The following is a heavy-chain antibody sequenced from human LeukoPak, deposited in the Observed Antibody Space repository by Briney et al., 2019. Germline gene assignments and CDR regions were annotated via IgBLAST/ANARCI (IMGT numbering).Heavy chain of an antibody. J-gene: IGHJ4*02. D-gene: IGHD3-3*01. CDR3: ARDHYDFWSGYWAYFDY. CDR1: GGTFSSYA. V-gene: IGHV1-69*04. Sequence: SVKVSCKASGGTFSSYAISWVRQAPGQGLEWMGRIIPILGIANYAQKFQGRVTITADKSTSTAYMELSSLGSEDTAVYYCARDHYDFWSGYWAYFDYWGQGTLVTVSS. CDR2: IIPILGIA.